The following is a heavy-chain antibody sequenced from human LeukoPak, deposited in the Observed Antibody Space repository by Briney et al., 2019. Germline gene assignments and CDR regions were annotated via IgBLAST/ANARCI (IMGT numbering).Heavy chain of an antibody. D-gene: IGHD6-13*01. V-gene: IGHV1-46*01. Sequence: ASVKVSCKASGYTFTSYYMHWVRRAPGQGLEWMGIINPSGGSTSYAQKFQGRVTMTRDTSTSTVYMELSSLRSEDTAVYYCARDSIAAAHAFDIWGQGTMVTVSS. CDR3: ARDSIAAAHAFDI. CDR2: INPSGGST. CDR1: GYTFTSYY. J-gene: IGHJ3*02.